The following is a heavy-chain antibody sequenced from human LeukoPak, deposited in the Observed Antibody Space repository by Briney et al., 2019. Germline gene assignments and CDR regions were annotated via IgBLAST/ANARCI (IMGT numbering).Heavy chain of an antibody. J-gene: IGHJ4*02. CDR2: INPSGGST. Sequence: ASVKVSCKASGYTFTSYYMHWVRQAPGQGLEWMGIINPSGGSTSYAQRFQGRVTMTRDTSTSTVYMELSSLRSEDTAVYYCARDRGWLQLDYWGQGTLVTVSS. D-gene: IGHD5-24*01. CDR3: ARDRGWLQLDY. V-gene: IGHV1-46*01. CDR1: GYTFTSYY.